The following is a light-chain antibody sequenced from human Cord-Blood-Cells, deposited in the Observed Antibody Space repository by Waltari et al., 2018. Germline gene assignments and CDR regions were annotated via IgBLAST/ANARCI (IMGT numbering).Light chain of an antibody. CDR3: KQSYSTPWT. CDR2: AAS. CDR1: QSISSY. V-gene: IGKV1-39*01. J-gene: IGKJ1*01. Sequence: DIQMTQSPSSLSASVGDRVTITCRASQSISSYLNWYQQKQGKAPKLLIYAASSLQSGVPSRFSGSGSGTDFTLTISSLQPEDFATYYCKQSYSTPWTFGQGTKVEIK.